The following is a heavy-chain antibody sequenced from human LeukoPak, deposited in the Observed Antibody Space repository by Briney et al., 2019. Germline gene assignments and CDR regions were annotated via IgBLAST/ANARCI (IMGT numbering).Heavy chain of an antibody. V-gene: IGHV3-7*01. J-gene: IGHJ4*02. Sequence: GGSLRLSCAASGFTLSSYWMSWVRQAPGKGLEWVANIKQDGSEKYYVDSVKGRFTISRDNAKNSLYLQMNSLRVEDTAVNYCARTSGRGWSYWGQGTLVTVSS. CDR3: ARTSGRGWSY. CDR2: IKQDGSEK. CDR1: GFTLSSYW. D-gene: IGHD6-19*01.